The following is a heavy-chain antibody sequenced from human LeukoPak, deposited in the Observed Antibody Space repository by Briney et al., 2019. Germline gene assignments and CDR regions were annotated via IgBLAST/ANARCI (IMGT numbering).Heavy chain of an antibody. V-gene: IGHV1-69*13. CDR1: GGTFSGYA. CDR2: IIPIFGTA. CDR3: ASFAGYNAFDY. Sequence: SVKVSCKASGGTFSGYAISWVRQAPGQGLEWMGGIIPIFGTANYAQKFQGRVTITADESTSTAYMELSSLRSEDTAVYYCASFAGYNAFDYWGQGTLVTVSS. J-gene: IGHJ4*02. D-gene: IGHD5-24*01.